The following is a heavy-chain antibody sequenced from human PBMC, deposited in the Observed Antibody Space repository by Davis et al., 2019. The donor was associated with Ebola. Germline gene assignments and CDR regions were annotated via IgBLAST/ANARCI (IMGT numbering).Heavy chain of an antibody. V-gene: IGHV3-66*02. J-gene: IGHJ4*02. CDR2: IYGPDST. Sequence: PGGSLRLSCAASEFTVSGNDMTWVRQAPGKGLEWVSLIYGPDSTSYADSVKGRFTISRDNSKNMLYLEMNSLRVEDTAVYYCTGYYDIGSGPLRYWGQGTLVTVSS. CDR3: TGYYDIGSGPLRY. CDR1: EFTVSGND. D-gene: IGHD3-3*01.